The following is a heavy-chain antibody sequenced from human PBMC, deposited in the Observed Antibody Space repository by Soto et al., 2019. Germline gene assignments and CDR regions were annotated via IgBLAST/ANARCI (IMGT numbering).Heavy chain of an antibody. Sequence: PSETLSLTCTVSGGSISSYYWSWIRQPPGKGLEWIGYIYYSGSTNYNPSLKSRVTISVDTSKNQFSLKLSSVTAADTAVYYCARETGGSSWYRGLGYYYVMDVWGQGTTVTVSS. CDR2: IYYSGST. J-gene: IGHJ6*02. D-gene: IGHD6-13*01. CDR3: ARETGGSSWYRGLGYYYVMDV. V-gene: IGHV4-59*01. CDR1: GGSISSYY.